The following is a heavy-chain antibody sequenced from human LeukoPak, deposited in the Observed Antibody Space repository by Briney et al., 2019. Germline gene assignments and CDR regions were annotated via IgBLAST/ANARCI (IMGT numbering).Heavy chain of an antibody. J-gene: IGHJ4*02. D-gene: IGHD3-22*01. CDR3: ARGEGYYYDSSGYYWAY. Sequence: GGSLRLSCAASGFTFSSYGMHWVRQAPGKGLEWVAVISYDGSNKYYADSVKGRFTISRDNSKNTLYLQMNSLRAEDTAVYYCARGEGYYYDSSGYYWAYWGQGTLVTVSS. CDR2: ISYDGSNK. V-gene: IGHV3-30*03. CDR1: GFTFSSYG.